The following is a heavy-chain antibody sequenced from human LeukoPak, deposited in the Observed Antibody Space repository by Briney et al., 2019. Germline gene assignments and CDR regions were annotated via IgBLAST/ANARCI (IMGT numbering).Heavy chain of an antibody. J-gene: IGHJ6*03. Sequence: ASVKVSCKASGYTFTGYYMHWVRQAPGQGLEWMGWINPNSGGTNYAQKFQGRVTMARDTSISTAYMELSRLRSDDTAVYYCARDSHYDILTGRGYYYYYYMDVWGKGTTVTISS. CDR1: GYTFTGYY. D-gene: IGHD3-9*01. CDR2: INPNSGGT. V-gene: IGHV1-2*02. CDR3: ARDSHYDILTGRGYYYYYYMDV.